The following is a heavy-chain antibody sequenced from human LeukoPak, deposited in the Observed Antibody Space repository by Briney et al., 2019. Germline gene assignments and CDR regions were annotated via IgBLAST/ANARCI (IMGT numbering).Heavy chain of an antibody. CDR1: GGSISSSSYY. CDR2: IYYSGST. CDR3: ASYSGSSSPYYYYYYMDV. D-gene: IGHD1-26*01. Sequence: SETLSLTCTVSGGSISSSSYYWGWIRQPPGKGLEWIGSIYYSGSTYYNPSLKSRVTISVDTSKNQFSLKLSSVTAAATAVYYCASYSGSSSPYYYYYYMDVWGKGTTVTVSS. V-gene: IGHV4-39*01. J-gene: IGHJ6*03.